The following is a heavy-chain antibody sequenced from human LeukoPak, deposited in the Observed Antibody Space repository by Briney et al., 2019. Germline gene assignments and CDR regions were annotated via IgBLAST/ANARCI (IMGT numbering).Heavy chain of an antibody. Sequence: ASVKVSCKASGYTFTGYYMHWVRQAPGQGLEWMGWINPKSGGTNYAQKFQGRVTMTRDTSISTAYMELSRLRSDDTAVYYCARAREDIVATNWFDPWGQGTLVTVSS. V-gene: IGHV1-2*02. CDR1: GYTFTGYY. D-gene: IGHD5-12*01. CDR2: INPKSGGT. CDR3: ARAREDIVATNWFDP. J-gene: IGHJ5*02.